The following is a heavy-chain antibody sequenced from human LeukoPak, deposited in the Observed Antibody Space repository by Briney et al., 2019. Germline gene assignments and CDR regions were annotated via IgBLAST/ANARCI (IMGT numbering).Heavy chain of an antibody. V-gene: IGHV3-66*01. Sequence: GGSLRLSCAASGFTVSSNYMSWVRQAPGKGVEWGSVIYSGGSTYYADSVKGRFTISRDNSKNTLYLQMNSLRAEDTAVYYCASGGYDRTSIIRYWGQGTLVTVSS. D-gene: IGHD5-12*01. CDR2: IYSGGST. CDR1: GFTVSSNY. CDR3: ASGGYDRTSIIRY. J-gene: IGHJ4*02.